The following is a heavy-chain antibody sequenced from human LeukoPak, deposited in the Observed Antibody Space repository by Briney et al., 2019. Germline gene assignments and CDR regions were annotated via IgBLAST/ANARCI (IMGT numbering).Heavy chain of an antibody. D-gene: IGHD3-22*01. Sequence: GGSLRLSCAASGFTFSSYAMSWVRQAPGKGLEWVSAISGSGGSTYYADSVKGRFTISRDNSKNTLYLQMNSLRAEDTAVYYCAKDYYYDSSGYGSDYWGQGTLVTVSS. CDR3: AKDYYYDSSGYGSDY. CDR1: GFTFSSYA. CDR2: ISGSGGST. J-gene: IGHJ4*02. V-gene: IGHV3-23*01.